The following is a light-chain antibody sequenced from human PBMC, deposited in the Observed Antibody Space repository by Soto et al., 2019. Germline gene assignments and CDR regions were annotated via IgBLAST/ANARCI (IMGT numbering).Light chain of an antibody. J-gene: IGKJ4*01. Sequence: DIQMTQSPSSLSASLGGRVTITCRASQDISNSLAWYQQIPGKAPNLLIFAASTFQSGVPSRFSASGSGTDFTPTGGGLPPDDAATYYCQQTKGFPLTFGGGTKVEIK. CDR1: QDISNS. V-gene: IGKV1-12*01. CDR2: AAS. CDR3: QQTKGFPLT.